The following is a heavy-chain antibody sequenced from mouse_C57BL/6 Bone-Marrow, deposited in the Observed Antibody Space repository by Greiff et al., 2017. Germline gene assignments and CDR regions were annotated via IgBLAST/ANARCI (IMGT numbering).Heavy chain of an antibody. Sequence: VQLQQSGPELVKPGASVKISCKASGYSFTDYNMNWVKQSTGQSLEWIGVINPNYGTTSYNQKFKGKATLTVDPSSSTAYMQLNSLTSEDSAVYYCARGYDYDYARDYWGQGTSVTVSS. CDR1: GYSFTDYN. J-gene: IGHJ4*01. V-gene: IGHV1-39*01. D-gene: IGHD2-4*01. CDR3: ARGYDYDYARDY. CDR2: INPNYGTT.